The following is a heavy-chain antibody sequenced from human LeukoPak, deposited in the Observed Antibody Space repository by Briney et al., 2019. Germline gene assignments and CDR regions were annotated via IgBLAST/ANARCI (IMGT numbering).Heavy chain of an antibody. CDR2: ITSSSNTI. CDR3: TRDRSL. CDR1: GFTFSTYS. V-gene: IGHV3-48*01. D-gene: IGHD3-16*02. Sequence: GGSLRLSCAASGFTFSTYSMNWVRQAPGKGLEWISYITSSSNTIYYADSVKGRFIISRDNAKNSLYLQMNSLRAEDTAVYYCTRDRSLWGQGTLVTVSS. J-gene: IGHJ4*02.